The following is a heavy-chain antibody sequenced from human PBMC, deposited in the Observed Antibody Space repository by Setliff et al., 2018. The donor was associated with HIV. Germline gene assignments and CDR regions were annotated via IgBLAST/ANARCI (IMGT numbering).Heavy chain of an antibody. CDR3: ARGRITMVRGVIMRGYYYYYMDV. D-gene: IGHD3-10*01. V-gene: IGHV4-59*08. CDR1: GGSISSYY. Sequence: SETLSLTCTVSGGSISSYYWSWIRQPPGKGLEWIGYIYYSGSTNYNPSLKSRVTISVDTSKNQFSLRLSSVTAADTAVYYCARGRITMVRGVIMRGYYYYYMDVWGKGTTVTVSS. CDR2: IYYSGST. J-gene: IGHJ6*03.